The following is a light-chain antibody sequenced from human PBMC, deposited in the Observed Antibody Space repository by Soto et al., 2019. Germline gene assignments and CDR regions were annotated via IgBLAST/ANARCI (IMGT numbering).Light chain of an antibody. V-gene: IGLV2-14*03. CDR3: SSYTISSTVV. Sequence: QSALTQPASVSGSPGQSITISCTGTSSDVGGYNYVSWYQHHPGKAPKLMIYDVGNRPSGVSHRFSGSKSGNTASLTISGLKAEDEADYYCSSYTISSTVVFGGGTKLTVL. J-gene: IGLJ2*01. CDR1: SSDVGGYNY. CDR2: DVG.